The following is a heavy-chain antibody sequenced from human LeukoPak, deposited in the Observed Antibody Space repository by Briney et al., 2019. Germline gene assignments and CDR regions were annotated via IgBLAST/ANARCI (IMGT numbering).Heavy chain of an antibody. Sequence: GGSLRLSCTASGFTFRNYYMTWIRQAPGKGLEGVSYISSSGNTIYYADSVKGRFTISRDNARNSLYLQMNSLRGEDTAVYYCARGLLTGIAVSGTLGYWGQGTLVTVSS. D-gene: IGHD6-19*01. CDR1: GFTFRNYY. J-gene: IGHJ4*02. V-gene: IGHV3-11*01. CDR2: ISSSGNTI. CDR3: ARGLLTGIAVSGTLGY.